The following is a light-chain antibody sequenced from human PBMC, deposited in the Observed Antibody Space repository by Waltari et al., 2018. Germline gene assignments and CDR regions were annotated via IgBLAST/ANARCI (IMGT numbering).Light chain of an antibody. Sequence: QSALTQPASVSGSPGQSITISCTGTSSYVGGYNYVSWYQQHPGKAPKLMIYDVSKRPSGVSNRFSGSKSGNTASLTISGLQAEDEADYYCSSYTSSSIYVVFGGGTKLTVL. CDR1: SSYVGGYNY. V-gene: IGLV2-14*01. CDR2: DVS. J-gene: IGLJ2*01. CDR3: SSYTSSSIYVV.